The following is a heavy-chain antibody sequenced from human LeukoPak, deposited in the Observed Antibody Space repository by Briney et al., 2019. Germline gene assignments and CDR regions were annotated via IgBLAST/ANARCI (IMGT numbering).Heavy chain of an antibody. V-gene: IGHV4-30-2*01. CDR3: ASLPGCSSTSCYFQN. CDR2: IYHSGST. D-gene: IGHD2-2*01. J-gene: IGHJ4*02. CDR1: GGSISSGGYY. Sequence: NPSQTLSLTCTVSGGSISSGGYYWSWIRQPPGKGLEWIGYIYHSGSTYYNPSLKSRVTISVDRSKNQFSLKLSSVTAADTAVYYCASLPGCSSTSCYFQNWGQGTLVTVSS.